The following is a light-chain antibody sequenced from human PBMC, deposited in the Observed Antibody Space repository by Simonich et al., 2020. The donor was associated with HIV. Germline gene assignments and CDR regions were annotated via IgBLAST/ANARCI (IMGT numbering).Light chain of an antibody. J-gene: IGKJ2*01. Sequence: DIQMTQSPSSLSVSVGDRVTITCRASQSISSSLNWYQQKPGKAPKLLIYAASSLQSGVPSRFSGSGSGTDFTLTISSLQPEDFATYYCQQYYFTPPYTFGQGTKLEIK. CDR2: AAS. CDR3: QQYYFTPPYT. V-gene: IGKV1-39*01. CDR1: QSISSS.